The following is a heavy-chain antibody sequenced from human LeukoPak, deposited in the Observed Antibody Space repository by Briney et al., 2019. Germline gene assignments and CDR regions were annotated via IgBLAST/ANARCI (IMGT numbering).Heavy chain of an antibody. CDR1: GFTFSSYA. V-gene: IGHV3-23*01. Sequence: RAGGSLRLSCAASGFTFSSYAMSWVRQAPGKGLEWVSAISGSGGSTYYADSVKGRFTISRENSKNTLYLQMNSLRAEDTAVYYCAILNIVVVVAATPFDYWGQGTLVTVSS. CDR2: ISGSGGST. D-gene: IGHD2-15*01. CDR3: AILNIVVVVAATPFDY. J-gene: IGHJ4*02.